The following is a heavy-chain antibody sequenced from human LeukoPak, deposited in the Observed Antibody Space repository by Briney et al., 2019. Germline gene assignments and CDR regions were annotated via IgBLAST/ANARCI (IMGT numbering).Heavy chain of an antibody. D-gene: IGHD6-13*01. CDR1: GYTFNSYA. CDR3: AKDIQTDSSSWVH. V-gene: IGHV3-23*01. CDR2: ISGSGGST. Sequence: GGSLRLSCAASGYTFNSYAMSWVRQAPGKGLEWVSAISGSGGSTYYADSVKGRFTISRDNSKNTLYLQMNSLRAEDTAVYYCAKDIQTDSSSWVHWGQGTLVTVSS. J-gene: IGHJ4*02.